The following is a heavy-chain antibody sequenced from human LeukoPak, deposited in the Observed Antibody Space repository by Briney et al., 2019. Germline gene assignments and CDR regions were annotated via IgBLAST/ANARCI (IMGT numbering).Heavy chain of an antibody. V-gene: IGHV3-21*04. D-gene: IGHD3-16*01. CDR2: ISSSSSYI. CDR1: GFTFSSYS. Sequence: GGSLRLSCAASGFTFSSYSMNWVRQAPGKGLEWVSSISSSSSYIYYADSVKGRFTISRDNFQNTLYLQMNSLRAEDTAVYYCARVGGYYDMDVWGQGTPVTVSS. J-gene: IGHJ6*02. CDR3: ARVGGYYDMDV.